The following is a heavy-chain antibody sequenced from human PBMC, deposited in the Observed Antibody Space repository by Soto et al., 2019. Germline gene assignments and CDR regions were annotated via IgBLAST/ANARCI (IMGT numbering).Heavy chain of an antibody. CDR1: GVSISSYY. CDR3: ARVPGP. V-gene: IGHV4-59*12. Sequence: SETLSLTCTVSGVSISSYYWSWIRQPPGKGLEWIGYIYYSGSTYYNPSLKSRVTISVDRSKNQFSLKLSSVTAADTAVYYCARVPGPWGQGTLVTVSS. CDR2: IYYSGST. D-gene: IGHD7-27*01. J-gene: IGHJ5*02.